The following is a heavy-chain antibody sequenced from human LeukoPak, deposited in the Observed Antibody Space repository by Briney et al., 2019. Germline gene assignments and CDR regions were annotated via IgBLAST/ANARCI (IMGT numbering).Heavy chain of an antibody. V-gene: IGHV3-23*01. D-gene: IGHD5-12*01. CDR2: ISGSGGST. CDR1: GFTFSSYA. Sequence: QPGGSLRLSCAASGFTFSSYAMSWVRQAPGKGLEWVSAISGSGGSTYYADSVKGRFTISRDNSKNTLYLQMNSLRVEDTAVYYCARDRGSGYDPGYFDYWGQGTLVTVSS. J-gene: IGHJ4*02. CDR3: ARDRGSGYDPGYFDY.